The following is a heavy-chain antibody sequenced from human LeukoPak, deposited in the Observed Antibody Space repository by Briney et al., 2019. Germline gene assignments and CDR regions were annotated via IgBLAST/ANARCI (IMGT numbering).Heavy chain of an antibody. CDR3: AKDGGGSLEWLPPMDV. Sequence: GGSLRLSCAASGLTFSIHAMGWVRQAPGKGLEWVSSITGSGGGTYYGDSVKGRFTISRDNSKNTLYLQMNSLRAEDTAVYYCAKDGGGSLEWLPPMDVWGQGTTVTVSS. J-gene: IGHJ6*02. CDR1: GLTFSIHA. CDR2: ITGSGGGT. D-gene: IGHD3-3*01. V-gene: IGHV3-23*01.